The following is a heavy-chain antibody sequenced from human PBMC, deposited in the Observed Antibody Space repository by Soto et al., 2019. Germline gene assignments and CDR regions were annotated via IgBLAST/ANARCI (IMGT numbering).Heavy chain of an antibody. CDR2: IYYTGNT. CDR1: GGSIGSTSNY. D-gene: IGHD3-10*01. Sequence: QLQLEESGPGLVKPSETLSLACTVSGGSIGSTSNYWGWIRQPPGKGLEWIGTIYYTGNTYYTPSLKSRVTISLDMSKNQFSLELSSVTAADTAIYYCATSQVRGLKRDVFDIWGQGTMVTVSS. J-gene: IGHJ3*02. CDR3: ATSQVRGLKRDVFDI. V-gene: IGHV4-39*01.